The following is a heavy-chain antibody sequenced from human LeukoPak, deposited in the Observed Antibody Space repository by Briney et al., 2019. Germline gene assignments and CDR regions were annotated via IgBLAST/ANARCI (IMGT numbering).Heavy chain of an antibody. D-gene: IGHD1-26*01. J-gene: IGHJ1*01. CDR3: ATIVGAPVY. V-gene: IGHV3-66*01. Sequence: TGGSLTPSCAASGFIISNNYVSWVRQAPGRGLEWVSIFSAGGQAFYAESVKGRFSISRDRSRNTLNLQMSGLRVEDSALYYCATIVGAPVYWGQGTLVTVSS. CDR1: GFIISNNY. CDR2: FSAGGQA.